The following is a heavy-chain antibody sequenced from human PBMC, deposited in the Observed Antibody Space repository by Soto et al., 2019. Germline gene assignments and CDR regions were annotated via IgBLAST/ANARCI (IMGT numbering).Heavy chain of an antibody. D-gene: IGHD2-15*01. Sequence: QVQLVQSGAEVKKPGSSVKVSCKASGGTFSSYAISWVRQAPGQGLEWMGGIIPIFGTANYAQKFQGRVTITADESTSTAYMELSSLRSEDTAVYYCARALVETLGYCSGGSCYGPFGYWCQGTLVTVSS. V-gene: IGHV1-69*01. CDR3: ARALVETLGYCSGGSCYGPFGY. CDR2: IIPIFGTA. CDR1: GGTFSSYA. J-gene: IGHJ4*02.